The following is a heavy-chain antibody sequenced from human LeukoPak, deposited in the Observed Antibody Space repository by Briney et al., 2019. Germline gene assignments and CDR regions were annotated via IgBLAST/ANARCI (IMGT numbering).Heavy chain of an antibody. J-gene: IGHJ5*02. CDR1: GFTFSRHG. D-gene: IGHD3-10*01. Sequence: PGGSLRLSCAPSGFTFSRHGMHWVRQAPGKGLEWVSIISLDGSTEFYADSVKGRFTISRDTASNTMHLEMNNLRIEDTAVYYCMRDYMGWFDPWGQGSLVTVSS. CDR2: ISLDGSTE. CDR3: MRDYMGWFDP. V-gene: IGHV3-30*03.